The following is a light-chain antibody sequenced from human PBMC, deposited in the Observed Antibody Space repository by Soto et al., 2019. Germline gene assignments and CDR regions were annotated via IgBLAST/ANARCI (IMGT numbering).Light chain of an antibody. CDR3: QHYSTSAF. V-gene: IGKV3-20*01. J-gene: IGKJ3*01. CDR1: ESVSTSY. Sequence: EIVLTQSPGTLSLSPGERATLSCRASESVSTSYVAWYQQKPGQAPRLLIYGASGRATGIPARFSVSASGTDFTLTISSLEPEDFAVYYCQHYSTSAFFGPGTKVDIK. CDR2: GAS.